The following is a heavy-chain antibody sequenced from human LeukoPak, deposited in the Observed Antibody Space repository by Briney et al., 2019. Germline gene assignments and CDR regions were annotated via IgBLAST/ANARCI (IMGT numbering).Heavy chain of an antibody. V-gene: IGHV3-48*03. Sequence: GGSLRLSCAASGFTLSTYEMTWVRQAPGKGLEWVSFISSSDSATFYADSVRGQFTIFRNTAKNSLYLQMNNLRGEDTAVYYCARDVSSSTRAFDIWGQGTMVAVS. D-gene: IGHD2-15*01. J-gene: IGHJ3*02. CDR3: ARDVSSSTRAFDI. CDR2: ISSSDSAT. CDR1: GFTLSTYE.